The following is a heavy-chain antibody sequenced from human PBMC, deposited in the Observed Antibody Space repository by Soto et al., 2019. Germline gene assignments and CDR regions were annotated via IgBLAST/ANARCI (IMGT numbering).Heavy chain of an antibody. CDR3: ARESLYGDYAYFDY. Sequence: SETLSLTCAVYGGSFSGYYWSWIRQPPGKGLEWIGYIYYSGSTNYNPSLKSRVTISVDTSKNQFSLKLSSVTAADTAVYYCARESLYGDYAYFDYWGQGTLVTVSS. V-gene: IGHV4-59*01. CDR2: IYYSGST. D-gene: IGHD4-17*01. J-gene: IGHJ4*02. CDR1: GGSFSGYY.